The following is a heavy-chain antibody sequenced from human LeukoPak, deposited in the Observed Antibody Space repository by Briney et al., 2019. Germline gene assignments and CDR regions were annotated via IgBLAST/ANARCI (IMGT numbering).Heavy chain of an antibody. J-gene: IGHJ4*02. CDR1: GGSFSGYY. CDR2: IYYSGST. V-gene: IGHV4-59*01. Sequence: SETLSLTCAVYGGSFSGYYWSWIRQPPGKGLEWIGYIYYSGSTNYNPSLKSRVTISVDTSKNQFSLKLSSVTAADTAVYYCARGGWSWEWIQLWSGRLREYYFDYWGQGTLVTVSS. D-gene: IGHD5-18*01. CDR3: ARGGWSWEWIQLWSGRLREYYFDY.